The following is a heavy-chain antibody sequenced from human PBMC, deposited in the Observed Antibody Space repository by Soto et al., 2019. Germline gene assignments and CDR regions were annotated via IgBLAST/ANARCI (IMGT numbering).Heavy chain of an antibody. D-gene: IGHD3-10*01. Sequence: PGGSLRLSCAASGFTFSSYAMSWVRQAPGKGLEWVSAISGSGGSAYYADSVKGRFTISRDNSENTLYLQMNSLRAEDTAVYYCAKDPFLWFGESYFDYWGQGTLVTVSS. J-gene: IGHJ4*02. CDR2: ISGSGGSA. CDR1: GFTFSSYA. V-gene: IGHV3-23*01. CDR3: AKDPFLWFGESYFDY.